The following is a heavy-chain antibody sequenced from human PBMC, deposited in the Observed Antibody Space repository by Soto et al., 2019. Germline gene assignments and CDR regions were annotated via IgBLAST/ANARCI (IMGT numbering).Heavy chain of an antibody. J-gene: IGHJ5*02. CDR2: IYYSGST. V-gene: IGHV4-39*01. CDR1: GGSISSSSYY. CDR3: ARSVGSSRPNWFDP. Sequence: SLTCTVSGGSISSSSYYWGWIRQPPGKGLEWIGSIYYSGSTYYNPSLKSRVTISVDTSKNQFSLKLSSVTAADTAVYYCARSVGSSRPNWFDPWGQGTLVTVSS. D-gene: IGHD6-13*01.